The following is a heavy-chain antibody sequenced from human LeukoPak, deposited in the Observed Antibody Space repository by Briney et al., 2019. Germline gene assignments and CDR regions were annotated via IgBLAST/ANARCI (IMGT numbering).Heavy chain of an antibody. Sequence: GGSLRLSCAASGVIVSSNSMTWVRQAPGKGLEWVSLIYSDGSGGSTYYADSVKGRFTISRDNSKNTLYLQMNSLRVEDTAVYYCARRGRAAHAFDIWGQGTMVTVSS. CDR2: IYSDGSGGST. V-gene: IGHV3-66*04. J-gene: IGHJ3*02. CDR1: GVIVSSNS. CDR3: ARRGRAAHAFDI. D-gene: IGHD6-6*01.